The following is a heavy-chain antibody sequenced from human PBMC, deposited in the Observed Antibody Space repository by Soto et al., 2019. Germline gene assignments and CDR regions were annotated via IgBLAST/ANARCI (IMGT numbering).Heavy chain of an antibody. D-gene: IGHD2-15*01. CDR2: ISPGSRYP. CDR3: VRGGGGGLFDP. J-gene: IGHJ5*02. V-gene: IGHV3-11*06. Sequence: PGGSLRLSCAGSGFTFGDSYMSWIRQAPGKGLEWLSYISPGSRYPAYADSVKGRFTISRDNAKRSLYLQMMSLTAEDTAIYYCVRGGGGGLFDPWGQGTMVTVSS. CDR1: GFTFGDSY.